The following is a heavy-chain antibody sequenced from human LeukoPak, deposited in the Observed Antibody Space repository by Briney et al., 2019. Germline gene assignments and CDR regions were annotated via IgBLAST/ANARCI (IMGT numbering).Heavy chain of an antibody. CDR1: GFTFSTYG. Sequence: GGSLRLSCAASGFTFSTYGMNWVRQAPGKGLEWLSYISSSSSTIYYADSVKGRFTISRDNAKNSLYLQMNSLRAEDTAVYYCAGGTGWLTDYWGQGTLVTVSS. D-gene: IGHD3-22*01. CDR2: ISSSSSTI. J-gene: IGHJ4*02. CDR3: AGGTGWLTDY. V-gene: IGHV3-48*04.